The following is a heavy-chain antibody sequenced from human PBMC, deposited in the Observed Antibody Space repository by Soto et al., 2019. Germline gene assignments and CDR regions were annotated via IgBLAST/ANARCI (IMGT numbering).Heavy chain of an antibody. CDR1: GFSFSDYG. CDR2: TSYDGSKT. CDR3: AKTRTIFGVVSRHYFDY. J-gene: IGHJ4*02. Sequence: QVQLVESGGGVVQPGRSQRLSCAASGFSFSDYGMHWVRQPPGKGLEWVAYTSYDGSKTYYADSVMGRFTISRDNSKNPLFLQVNSLRPEDTAMYYRAKTRTIFGVVSRHYFDYWGQGTLVSVST. D-gene: IGHD3-3*01. V-gene: IGHV3-30*18.